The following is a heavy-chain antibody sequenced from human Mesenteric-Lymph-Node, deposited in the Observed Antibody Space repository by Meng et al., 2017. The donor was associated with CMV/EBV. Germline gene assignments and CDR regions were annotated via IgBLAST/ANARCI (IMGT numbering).Heavy chain of an antibody. J-gene: IGHJ4*02. CDR2: INHSGST. Sequence: SETLSLTCAVYGGSFSGYYWSWIRQPPGKGLEWIGEINHSGSTNYNPSLKSRVTISVDTSKNQFSLKLSSVTAADTAVYYCARVRWTAMVNTNFYYFDYWGQGTLVTVSS. CDR1: GGSFSGYY. CDR3: ARVRWTAMVNTNFYYFDY. D-gene: IGHD5-18*01. V-gene: IGHV4-34*01.